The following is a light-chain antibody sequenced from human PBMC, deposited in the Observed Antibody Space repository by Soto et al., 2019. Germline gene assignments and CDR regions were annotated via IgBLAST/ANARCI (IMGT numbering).Light chain of an antibody. Sequence: DIVMTQSPDSLAVSLGERATIKCKSSQSVLYSSNNKNYLAWYQQKPGQPPKLLIYWASTRESGVPDRFSGSGSGSDFTLTISSLQAEDVAVYDCQQYYGTPPAFGPGTKVDIK. CDR1: QSVLYSSNNKNY. CDR2: WAS. V-gene: IGKV4-1*01. J-gene: IGKJ3*01. CDR3: QQYYGTPPA.